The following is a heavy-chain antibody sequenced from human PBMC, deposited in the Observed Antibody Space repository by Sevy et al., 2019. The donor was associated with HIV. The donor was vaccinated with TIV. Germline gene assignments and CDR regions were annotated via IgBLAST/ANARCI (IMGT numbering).Heavy chain of an antibody. J-gene: IGHJ5*02. D-gene: IGHD2-21*01. Sequence: ASVKVSCKASGYTFSNYGISWVRQAPGQGLEWMGWISPFNNKTNNAQKFQGRVSLTSETSATTAYMEVTSLRSDDTAIYYCARDRVHDWGEGWFDPWGQGTLVTVSS. CDR1: GYTFSNYG. CDR3: ARDRVHDWGEGWFDP. CDR2: ISPFNNKT. V-gene: IGHV1-18*01.